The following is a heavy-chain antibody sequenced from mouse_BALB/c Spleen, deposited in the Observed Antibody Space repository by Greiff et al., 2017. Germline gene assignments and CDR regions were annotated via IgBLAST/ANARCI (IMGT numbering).Heavy chain of an antibody. CDR3: ARGRGNYPYYYAMDY. V-gene: IGHV5-17*02. CDR1: GFTFSSFG. J-gene: IGHJ4*01. Sequence: VQLKESGGGLVQPGGSRKLSCAASGFTFSSFGMHWVRQAPEKGLEWVAYISSGSSTIYYADTVKGRFTISRDNPKNTLFLQMTSLRSEDTAMYYCARGRGNYPYYYAMDYWGQGTSVTVSS. CDR2: ISSGSSTI. D-gene: IGHD2-1*01.